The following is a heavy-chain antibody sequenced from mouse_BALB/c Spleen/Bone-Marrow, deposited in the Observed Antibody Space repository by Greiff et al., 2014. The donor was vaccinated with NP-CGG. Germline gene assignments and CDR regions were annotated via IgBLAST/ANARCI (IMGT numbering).Heavy chain of an antibody. D-gene: IGHD4-1*01. CDR3: ARWEYYAMDY. CDR2: IDSANGNT. CDR1: GFNIKDTY. J-gene: IGHJ4*01. V-gene: IGHV14-3*02. Sequence: VQLKESGAELVKPGASVKLSCTASGFNIKDTYMHWVKQRPEQGLEWIGRIDSANGNTKYGPKFQGKATITADTSSNTAYLQLSSLTSEDTAVYYCARWEYYAMDYWGQGTSVTVSS.